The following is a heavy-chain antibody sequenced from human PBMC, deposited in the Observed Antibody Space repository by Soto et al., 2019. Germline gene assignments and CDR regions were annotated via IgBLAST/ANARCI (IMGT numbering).Heavy chain of an antibody. J-gene: IGHJ6*02. Sequence: EMQLVESGGGLVKPGGSLRLSCSASGFTFNTSSLNWVRQAPGKGLEGVSSISGGSNFIYYRASVKGRFTISRDNGKTSLFLQMNSLRVEDTAIYYCSRTSITVGFGMDVWGQGTTVTVSS. CDR3: SRTSITVGFGMDV. CDR2: ISGGSNFI. D-gene: IGHD4-4*01. CDR1: GFTFNTSS. V-gene: IGHV3-21*01.